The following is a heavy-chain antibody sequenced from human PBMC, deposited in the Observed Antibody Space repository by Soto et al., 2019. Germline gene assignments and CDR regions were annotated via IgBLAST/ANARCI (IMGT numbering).Heavy chain of an antibody. J-gene: IGHJ6*03. CDR2: IYYSGST. CDR3: ARVNSSGWYSPYYYYYMDV. Sequence: KQSRTLSLTCTVSGGSISSYYWSWIRQPPGKGLEWIGYIYYSGSTNYNPSLKSRVTISVDTSKNQFSLKLSSVTAADTAVYYCARVNSSGWYSPYYYYYMDVWGKGTTVTVSS. D-gene: IGHD6-19*01. V-gene: IGHV4-59*01. CDR1: GGSISSYY.